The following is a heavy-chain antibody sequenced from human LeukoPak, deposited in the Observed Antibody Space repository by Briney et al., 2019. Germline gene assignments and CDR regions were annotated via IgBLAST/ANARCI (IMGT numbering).Heavy chain of an antibody. CDR1: GGSISSSTYY. CDR2: IYYSGST. J-gene: IGHJ4*02. V-gene: IGHV4-39*01. CDR3: ARRDWGQYYFDY. D-gene: IGHD7-27*01. Sequence: PSETLSLTCTVSGGSISSSTYYWGWIRQPPGKGLEWIGSIYYSGSTYYNPSLKGRVTISVDASKNQFSLKLSSVTAADTAVYYCARRDWGQYYFDYWGQGTLVTVSS.